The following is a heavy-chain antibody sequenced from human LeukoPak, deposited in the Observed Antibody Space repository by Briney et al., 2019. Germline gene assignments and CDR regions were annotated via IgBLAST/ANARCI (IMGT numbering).Heavy chain of an antibody. CDR3: ARERYYLDSRRVDH. CDR2: IFYSGST. D-gene: IGHD3-22*01. Sequence: PSETLSLTCTVSAGSISSGDYYWSWIRQPPGTGLEWLGNIFYSGSTYYNPSLKSRVTISVDTSKNQFSLKLSSVTAADTAVYYCARERYYLDSRRVDHWGQGTLVTVSS. CDR1: AGSISSGDYY. J-gene: IGHJ4*02. V-gene: IGHV4-30-4*08.